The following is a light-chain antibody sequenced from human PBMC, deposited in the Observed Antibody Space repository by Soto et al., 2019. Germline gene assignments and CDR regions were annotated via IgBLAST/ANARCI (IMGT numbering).Light chain of an antibody. V-gene: IGLV2-14*01. CDR2: EVS. CDR1: SSDVGGYNY. CDR3: SSYTSSSTLV. Sequence: QSVLTQPASVSGSPGQSITISCTGTSSDVGGYNYVSWYQHHPGKAPKLMISEVSNRPSGVSNRFSGSKSGNTASLTISGLQAEDDADYYCSSYTSSSTLVFGGGTKLTVL. J-gene: IGLJ2*01.